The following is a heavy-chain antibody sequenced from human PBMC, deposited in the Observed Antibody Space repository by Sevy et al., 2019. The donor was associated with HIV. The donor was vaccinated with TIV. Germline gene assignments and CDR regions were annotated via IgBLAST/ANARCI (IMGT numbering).Heavy chain of an antibody. V-gene: IGHV3-30-3*01. CDR3: ARGIYNSYGPPRDY. Sequence: GGSLRLSCAASGFTFSSYAMHWVRQAPGKGLEWVAVISYDGSNKYYADSVKGRFTISRDNSKNTLYLQMNSLRAEDTALYYCARGIYNSYGPPRDYWGQGTLVTVSS. D-gene: IGHD5-18*01. CDR2: ISYDGSNK. CDR1: GFTFSSYA. J-gene: IGHJ4*02.